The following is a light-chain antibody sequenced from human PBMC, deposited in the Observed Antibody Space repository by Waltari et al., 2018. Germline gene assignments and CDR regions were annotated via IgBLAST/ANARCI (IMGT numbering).Light chain of an antibody. V-gene: IGKV1-39*01. Sequence: GDRVTITCRASQSISSYLNWYQQKPGKAPKLLIYAASSLQSGVPSRFSGSGSGTDFTLTISSLQPEDFATYYCQQSYSTPYTFGQGTKLEIK. CDR1: QSISSY. CDR3: QQSYSTPYT. J-gene: IGKJ2*01. CDR2: AAS.